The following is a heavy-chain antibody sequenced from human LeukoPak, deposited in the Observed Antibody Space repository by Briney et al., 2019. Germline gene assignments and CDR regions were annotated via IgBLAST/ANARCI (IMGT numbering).Heavy chain of an antibody. CDR2: ISYDGSNK. CDR1: GSTFSSYA. J-gene: IGHJ3*02. Sequence: GRSLRLSCAASGSTFSSYAMHWVRQAPGKGLEWVAVISYDGSNKYYADSVKGRFTISRDNSKNTLYLQMNSLRAEDTAVYYCARALGIGYEANAFDIWGQGTMVTVSS. D-gene: IGHD5-12*01. V-gene: IGHV3-30*04. CDR3: ARALGIGYEANAFDI.